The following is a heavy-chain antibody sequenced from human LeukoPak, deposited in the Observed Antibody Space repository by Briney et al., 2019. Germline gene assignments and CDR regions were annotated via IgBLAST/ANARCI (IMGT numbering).Heavy chain of an antibody. CDR1: GFTFSSYG. CDR3: ARGRSITLLRGVAMSDGFDI. D-gene: IGHD3-10*01. J-gene: IGHJ3*02. V-gene: IGHV3-21*01. CDR2: TDTSGNYI. Sequence: PGRSLRLSCAASGFTFSSYGMHWVRQAPGKGLEWVSFTDTSGNYIYYGDSVKGRFTISRDNAKNLVFLQMNGLRAEDTAVYYCARGRSITLLRGVAMSDGFDIWGQGAMVAVSS.